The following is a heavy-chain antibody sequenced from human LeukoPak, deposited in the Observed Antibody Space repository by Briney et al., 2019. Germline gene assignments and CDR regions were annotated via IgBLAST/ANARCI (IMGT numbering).Heavy chain of an antibody. CDR2: ISGSGGST. J-gene: IGHJ4*02. Sequence: ETLSLTCTVSGGSISSYYWSWVRQAPGKGLEWVSAISGSGGSTYYADSVEGRFTISRDNSKNTLYLQMNSLRAEDTAVYYCAKDSLSFGIAAAGQWGQGTLVTVSS. CDR1: GGSISSYY. D-gene: IGHD6-13*01. V-gene: IGHV3-23*01. CDR3: AKDSLSFGIAAAGQ.